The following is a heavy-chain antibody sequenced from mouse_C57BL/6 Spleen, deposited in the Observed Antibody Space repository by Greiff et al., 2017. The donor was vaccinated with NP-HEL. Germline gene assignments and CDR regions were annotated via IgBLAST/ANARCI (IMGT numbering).Heavy chain of an antibody. J-gene: IGHJ1*03. CDR2: ISSGGGNT. CDR3: ARHGGSTVGVWDFDV. Sequence: EVQVVESGGDLVKPGGSLKLSCAASGFTFSSYGMSWVRQTPDKRLEWVATISSGGGNTYYTDRLKGRSTITTDKATNTPYLQMSRLKSEDTAMYYCARHGGSTVGVWDFDVWGTGTTVTVSS. V-gene: IGHV5-6*01. CDR1: GFTFSSYG. D-gene: IGHD1-1*01.